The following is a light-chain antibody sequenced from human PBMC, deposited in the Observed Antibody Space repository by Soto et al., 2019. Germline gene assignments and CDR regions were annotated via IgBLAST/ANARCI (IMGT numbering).Light chain of an antibody. CDR1: QSVSSSF. J-gene: IGKJ4*01. CDR3: QQYDRSPLT. CDR2: GAS. V-gene: IGKV3-20*01. Sequence: EIVLTQSPGTLSLYPGERATLSCRASQSVSSSFLAWYQQKPGQAPRLLIYGASSRATGIPDRFSGSGSGTDFTLTISRLEPEDVAVYYCQQYDRSPLTFGGGTKVEIK.